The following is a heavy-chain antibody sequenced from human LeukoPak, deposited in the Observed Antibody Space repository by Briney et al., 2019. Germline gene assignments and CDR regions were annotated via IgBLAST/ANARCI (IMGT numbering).Heavy chain of an antibody. Sequence: GRSLRLSCAASGFTFSSYGMHWVRQAPGKGLEWVAVIWYDGSNKYYADSVKGRFTISRDNSKNTLYLQMNSLRAEDTAVYYCARDIVVVPAASDAFDILGQGTMVTVSS. CDR2: IWYDGSNK. CDR3: ARDIVVVPAASDAFDI. J-gene: IGHJ3*02. D-gene: IGHD2-2*01. V-gene: IGHV3-33*01. CDR1: GFTFSSYG.